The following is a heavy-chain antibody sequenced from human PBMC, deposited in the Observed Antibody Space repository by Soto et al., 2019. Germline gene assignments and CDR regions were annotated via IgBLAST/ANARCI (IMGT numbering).Heavy chain of an antibody. D-gene: IGHD4-4*01. Sequence: WWSLRLSCSASVFTFSSYAMSWFRQAPGKGLEWVSAISGSGGSTYYADSVKGRFTISRDNSKNTLYLQMNSLRAEDTAVYYCARGGGRHVATVTTYTYYYYGMDVWGQGTTVTVSS. CDR1: VFTFSSYA. CDR3: ARGGGRHVATVTTYTYYYYGMDV. CDR2: ISGSGGST. V-gene: IGHV3-23*01. J-gene: IGHJ6*02.